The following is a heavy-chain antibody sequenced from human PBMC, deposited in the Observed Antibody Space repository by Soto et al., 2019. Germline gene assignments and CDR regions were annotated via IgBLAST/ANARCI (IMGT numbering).Heavy chain of an antibody. CDR2: IRGFSPYT. CDR1: GFTFRPYT. Sequence: GGSLRLSCISSGFTFRPYTRNWVRQAPGKGLEWVSGIRGFSPYTFYAESVKGRFTISRDNAKNSLDLQMDSLRAEDTAVYYCARDRGYDAHDYYYNAMDVWGQGTTVTVSS. D-gene: IGHD3-10*01. CDR3: ARDRGYDAHDYYYNAMDV. J-gene: IGHJ6*02. V-gene: IGHV3-21*01.